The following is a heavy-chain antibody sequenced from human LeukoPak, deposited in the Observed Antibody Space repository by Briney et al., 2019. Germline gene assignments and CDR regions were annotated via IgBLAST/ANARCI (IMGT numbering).Heavy chain of an antibody. CDR2: IYHSGNT. V-gene: IGHV4-38-2*01. CDR1: GYTISSRYS. J-gene: IGHJ4*02. CDR3: ARAGYSYGPSYFDY. D-gene: IGHD5-18*01. Sequence: PSETLSLTCAVSGYTISSRYSWGWIRQPPGKGLEWIGNIYHSGNTYYNPSLKSRVTISVDTSKKQFSLKLSSVTAADTAVYYCARAGYSYGPSYFDYWGQGTLVTVSS.